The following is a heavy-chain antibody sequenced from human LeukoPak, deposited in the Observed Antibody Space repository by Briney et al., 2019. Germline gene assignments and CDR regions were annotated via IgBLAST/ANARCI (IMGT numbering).Heavy chain of an antibody. Sequence: ASVKVSCKASGYTFTSYGISWVRQAPGHGLEWMGWISAYNGNTNYAQKLQGRVTMTTDTSTSTAYMELRSLRSDDTAVYYCARGGGYCSSTSCSYFQHWGQGTLVTVSS. V-gene: IGHV1-18*01. CDR2: ISAYNGNT. J-gene: IGHJ1*01. CDR1: GYTFTSYG. D-gene: IGHD2-2*01. CDR3: ARGGGYCSSTSCSYFQH.